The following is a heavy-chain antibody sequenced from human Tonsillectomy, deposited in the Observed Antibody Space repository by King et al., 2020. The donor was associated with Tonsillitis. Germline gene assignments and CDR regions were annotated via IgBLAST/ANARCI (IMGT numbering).Heavy chain of an antibody. CDR2: ISGSGGST. D-gene: IGHD3-22*01. J-gene: IGHJ4*03. CDR3: AKDAVIGVVTTDYYFDY. Sequence: QLVQSGGGLVQPGGSLRLSCAASGFTFSSYAMSWVRQAPGKGLEWVSAISGSGGSTYYADSVKGRFTISRDNSKNTLYLQMNSLRAEDTAVYYCAKDAVIGVVTTDYYFDYRGQGTLVTVSS. V-gene: IGHV3-23*04. CDR1: GFTFSSYA.